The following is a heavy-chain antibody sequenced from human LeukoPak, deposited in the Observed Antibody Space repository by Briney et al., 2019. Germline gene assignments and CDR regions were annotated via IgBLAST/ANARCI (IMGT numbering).Heavy chain of an antibody. D-gene: IGHD2-21*01. V-gene: IGHV3-48*04. Sequence: GGSLRLSCAASGFTFSSYSMNWVRRAPGKGLEWVSYISSSGSSIYYADSVKGRFTISRDNAKNSLYLQMNSLRAEDTAVYYCASLIDYYIDYWGQGTLVTVSS. CDR2: ISSSGSSI. CDR3: ASLIDYYIDY. J-gene: IGHJ4*02. CDR1: GFTFSSYS.